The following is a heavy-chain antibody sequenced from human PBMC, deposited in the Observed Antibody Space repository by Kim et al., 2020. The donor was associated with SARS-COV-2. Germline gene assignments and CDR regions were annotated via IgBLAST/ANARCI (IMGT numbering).Heavy chain of an antibody. J-gene: IGHJ4*02. Sequence: GGSLRLSCAASGFTFSGSTVHWVRQASGKGLEWVGRIRTKGNSYATGYSASVKGRFTISRDDSKNTAYLQMNSLKTEDTAVYYCKCWNYGSLVDYWGQGT. CDR2: IRTKGNSYAT. V-gene: IGHV3-73*01. CDR3: KCWNYGSLVDY. CDR1: GFTFSGST. D-gene: IGHD1-7*01.